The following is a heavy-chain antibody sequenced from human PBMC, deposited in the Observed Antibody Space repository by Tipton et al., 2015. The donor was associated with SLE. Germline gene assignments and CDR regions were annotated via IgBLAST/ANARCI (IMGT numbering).Heavy chain of an antibody. CDR3: ARDSSFEGDYYYMDV. D-gene: IGHD1-26*01. CDR2: ISSSGSTM. CDR1: GFTFSSYE. V-gene: IGHV3-48*03. Sequence: GSLRLSCAASGFTFSSYEMNWVRQAPGKGLEWVSHISSSGSTMFYADSVKGRFTISRDNSNNTLYLQMNSLRADDTAIYFCARDSSFEGDYYYMDVWGKGTTVTVSS. J-gene: IGHJ6*03.